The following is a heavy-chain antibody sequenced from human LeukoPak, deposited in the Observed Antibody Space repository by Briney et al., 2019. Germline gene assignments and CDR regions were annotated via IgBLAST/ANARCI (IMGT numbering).Heavy chain of an antibody. J-gene: IGHJ4*02. D-gene: IGHD3-22*01. CDR2: IIPIFGTA. Sequence: GASVKVSCKASGYTFTDYGISWVRQAPGQGLEWMGGIIPIFGTANYAQKFQGRVTITADESTSTAYMELSSLRSEDTAVFYCAGSLKFITMIPHYWGQGTLVTVSS. CDR3: AGSLKFITMIPHY. CDR1: GYTFTDYG. V-gene: IGHV1-69*13.